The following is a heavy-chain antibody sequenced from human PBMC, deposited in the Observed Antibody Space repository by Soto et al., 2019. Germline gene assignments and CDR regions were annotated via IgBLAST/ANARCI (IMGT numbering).Heavy chain of an antibody. J-gene: IGHJ6*02. CDR2: INPSGGST. Sequence: TSVKVTCKESGYTYTSNYRHWVRQAPGQGLEWMGIINPSGGSTSYAQKFQGRVTMTRDTSTSTVYMELSSLRSEDTAMYYCARRSDLDFWSGYYYAPYGMDVWGQGTTVTVSS. V-gene: IGHV1-46*01. D-gene: IGHD3-3*01. CDR1: GYTYTSNY. CDR3: ARRSDLDFWSGYYYAPYGMDV.